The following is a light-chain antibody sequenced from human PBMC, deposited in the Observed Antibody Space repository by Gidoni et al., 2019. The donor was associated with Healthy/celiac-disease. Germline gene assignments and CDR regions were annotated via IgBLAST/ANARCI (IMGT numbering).Light chain of an antibody. CDR2: NGS. CDR3: CSYAGSYTWV. V-gene: IGLV2-11*01. CDR1: SSDVGGYND. Sequence: HSALTQLRPAPAAPGPSGPTSCTGTSSDVGGYNDVSWYQQHPGHAPILMIYNGSKRPAGVPGRFAGSKSGNAASLTISGLQAEDDADYYCCSYAGSYTWVFGGGTKLTVL. J-gene: IGLJ3*02.